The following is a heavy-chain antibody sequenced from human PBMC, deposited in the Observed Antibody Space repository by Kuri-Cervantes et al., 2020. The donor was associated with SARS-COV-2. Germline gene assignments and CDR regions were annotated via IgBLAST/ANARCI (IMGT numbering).Heavy chain of an antibody. CDR3: ARIVRSYYYYYGMDV. CDR2: IDWDDDK. V-gene: IGHV2-70*01. J-gene: IGHJ6*02. Sequence: SWIRQPPGKGLEWLALIDWDDDKYYSTSLKTRLTISKDTSKNQVVLTMTNMDPVDTATYYCARIVRSYYYYYGMDVWGQGTTVTVSS.